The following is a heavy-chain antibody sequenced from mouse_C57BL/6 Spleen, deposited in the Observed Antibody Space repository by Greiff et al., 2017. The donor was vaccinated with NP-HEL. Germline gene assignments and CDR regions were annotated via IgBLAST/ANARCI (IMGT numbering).Heavy chain of an antibody. CDR2: IYPGDGDT. CDR3: ARERDYYGSSPWYFDV. V-gene: IGHV1-82*01. D-gene: IGHD1-1*01. CDR1: GYAFSSSW. Sequence: QLKQSGPELVKPGASVKISCKASGYAFSSSWMNWVKQRPGKGLEWIGRIYPGDGDTNYNGKFKGKATLTADKSSSTAYMQLSSLTSEDSAVYFCARERDYYGSSPWYFDVWGTGTTVTVSS. J-gene: IGHJ1*03.